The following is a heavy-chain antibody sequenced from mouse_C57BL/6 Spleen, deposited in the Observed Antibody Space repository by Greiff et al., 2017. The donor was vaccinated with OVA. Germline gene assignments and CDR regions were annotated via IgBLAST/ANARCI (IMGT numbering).Heavy chain of an antibody. CDR1: GFTFSSYG. D-gene: IGHD1-1*02. J-gene: IGHJ2*01. CDR3: ARHSGGKDYFDD. V-gene: IGHV5-6*01. Sequence: EVTLVESGGDLVKPGGSLKLSCAASGFTFSSYGMSWVRQTPDKRLEWVATIISGGSYTYYPDSVKGRFTISRDNAKNTLYLQMSSLKSEDTASDYCARHSGGKDYFDDWGKGTTLTVSS. CDR2: IISGGSYT.